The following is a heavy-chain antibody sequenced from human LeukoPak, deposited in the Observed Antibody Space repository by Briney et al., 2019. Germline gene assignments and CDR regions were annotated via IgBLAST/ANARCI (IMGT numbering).Heavy chain of an antibody. Sequence: ASVKVSCKASGYTFGNYGINWVRQATGQRPEWMGWMSPNSGDTGYAQKFQDRVTMTRNTSISTAYVELSSLRSDDTAVYYCARGPPNWGYDYWGPGTLVTVSS. CDR1: GYTFGNYG. CDR2: MSPNSGDT. V-gene: IGHV1-8*02. J-gene: IGHJ4*02. D-gene: IGHD7-27*01. CDR3: ARGPPNWGYDY.